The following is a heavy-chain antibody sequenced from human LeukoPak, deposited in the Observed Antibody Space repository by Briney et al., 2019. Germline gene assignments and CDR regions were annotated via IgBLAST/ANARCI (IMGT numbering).Heavy chain of an antibody. CDR2: TYYSRST. J-gene: IGHJ6*03. CDR1: GRYISSYY. D-gene: IGHD3-10*01. V-gene: IGHV4-59*07. CDR3: ARNKYGSGSYQGAKYYYYMDV. Sequence: PSVTQSLPCTVSGRYISSYYWSWIRQPPGKGLEGSRYTYYSRSTNYNTSLKSRVSISVDTSKNQFSLKLTSVTAADTAVYYCARNKYGSGSYQGAKYYYYMDVWGKGTTVTISS.